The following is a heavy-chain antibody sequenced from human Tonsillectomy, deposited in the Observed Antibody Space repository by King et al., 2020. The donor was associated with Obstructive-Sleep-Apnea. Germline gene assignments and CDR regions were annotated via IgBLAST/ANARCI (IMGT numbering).Heavy chain of an antibody. J-gene: IGHJ4*02. D-gene: IGHD2-21*02. V-gene: IGHV1-18*04. CDR2: ISAYNGNT. Sequence: QLVQSGAEVKKPGASVKVSCKASGYTFTSYGISWVRQAPGQGLEWVGWISAYNGNTNYAQKLQGRVTMTTDTSTSTAYMELRGLRSDDTAVYYCARDLAYCGGDRYSEFDYWGQGTLVTVSS. CDR1: GYTFTSYG. CDR3: ARDLAYCGGDRYSEFDY.